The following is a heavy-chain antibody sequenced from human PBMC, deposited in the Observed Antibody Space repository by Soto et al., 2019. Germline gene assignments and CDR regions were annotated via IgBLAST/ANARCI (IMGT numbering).Heavy chain of an antibody. D-gene: IGHD3-16*01. J-gene: IGHJ5*02. V-gene: IGHV1-69*12. CDR2: IIPIFGTA. Sequence: QVQLVQSGAEVKKPGSSVKVSCKASGGTFSSYAISWVRQAPGQGLEWMGGIIPIFGTANYAQKFQGRVTISADESTIRDYMALSRLTSEDRAVHYCDQGGGRCRYLGRFPPWGQGTMVTVSS. CDR1: GGTFSSYA. CDR3: DQGGGRCRYLGRFPP.